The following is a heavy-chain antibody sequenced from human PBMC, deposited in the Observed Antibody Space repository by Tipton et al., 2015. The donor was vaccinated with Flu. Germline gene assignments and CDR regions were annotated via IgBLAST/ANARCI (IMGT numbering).Heavy chain of an antibody. CDR3: VKDRDPSGSYGFDY. J-gene: IGHJ4*02. CDR2: IRQDGNEK. D-gene: IGHD3-10*01. Sequence: SLRLSCVASGFTFTQYWRSWVRQAPGKGLEWVANIRQDGNEKWYEDSVKGRFTISRDNAKNSLYLQINSLGDEDTAVYYCVKDRDPSGSYGFDYWGQGTLVTVSS. V-gene: IGHV3-7*01. CDR1: GFTFTQYW.